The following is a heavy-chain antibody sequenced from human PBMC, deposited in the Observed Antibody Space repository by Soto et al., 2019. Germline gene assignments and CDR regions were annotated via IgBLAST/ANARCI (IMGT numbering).Heavy chain of an antibody. Sequence: ASVKVSCKASGYTFTSYGISWVRQAPGQGLEWMGWISAYNGNTNYAQKLQGRVTMTTDTSTSTAYMELRSLRSDDTAVYYCAREPFGVVIYYYGMDVWGQGTTVTVSS. CDR2: ISAYNGNT. V-gene: IGHV1-18*01. J-gene: IGHJ6*02. D-gene: IGHD3-3*01. CDR3: AREPFGVVIYYYGMDV. CDR1: GYTFTSYG.